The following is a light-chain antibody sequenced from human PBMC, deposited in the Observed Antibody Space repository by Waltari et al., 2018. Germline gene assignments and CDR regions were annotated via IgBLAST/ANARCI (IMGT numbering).Light chain of an antibody. V-gene: IGLV2-14*03. CDR1: STDVGAYNY. CDR3: CSFTSKSTWV. Sequence: QSALTQPASVSGSPGQSITISCTGTSTDVGAYNYVSWYQQHPGKVPKLLIFDVSNRPSGVSNRFSVSKSGNTASLTISGLQAEDESDYYCCSFTSKSTWVFGGGTKLTVL. J-gene: IGLJ3*02. CDR2: DVS.